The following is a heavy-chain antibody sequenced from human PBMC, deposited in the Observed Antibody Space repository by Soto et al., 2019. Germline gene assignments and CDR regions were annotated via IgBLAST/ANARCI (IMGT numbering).Heavy chain of an antibody. Sequence: PSVTMSLTCGVAGASITPSSYFWAWIRKPPGKPLEWIGSLSFSGSTYYNPSLKSRVAISVDTSKNEFSLNLSSVAAADTAVYFCARSTLFYDNYFDSWGLGTLVTVSS. J-gene: IGHJ4*02. CDR3: ARSTLFYDNYFDS. CDR1: GASITPSSYF. CDR2: LSFSGST. D-gene: IGHD3-22*01. V-gene: IGHV4-39*01.